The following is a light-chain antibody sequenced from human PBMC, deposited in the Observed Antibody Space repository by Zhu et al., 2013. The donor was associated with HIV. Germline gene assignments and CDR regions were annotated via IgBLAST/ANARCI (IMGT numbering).Light chain of an antibody. Sequence: DIQMTQSPSSLSASVGDRVAITCRASQSISNYLNWYQQKPGKAPKLLIYDASNLETGVPSRFSGGGSGTEFTLTITSLQPEDFAVYYCQQYNNWPPWTFGQGTKVEVK. CDR3: QQYNNWPPWT. J-gene: IGKJ1*01. V-gene: IGKV1-33*01. CDR1: QSISNY. CDR2: DAS.